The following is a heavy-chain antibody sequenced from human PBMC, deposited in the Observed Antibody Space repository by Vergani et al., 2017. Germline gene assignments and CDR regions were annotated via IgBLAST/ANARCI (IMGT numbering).Heavy chain of an antibody. V-gene: IGHV1-69*02. J-gene: IGHJ6*03. CDR1: GGTFNSYT. D-gene: IGHD4-17*01. CDR2: IIPILGIA. CDR3: TTQEDYYYYYMDV. Sequence: QVQLVQSGAEVKKPGSSVKVSCKASGGTFNSYTVSWVRQAPGQGLEWMGRIIPILGIANYAQKFQGRVTITADKSTSTAYMEHTSLRSEDTAVYYCTTQEDYYYYYMDVWGKGTTVTVSS.